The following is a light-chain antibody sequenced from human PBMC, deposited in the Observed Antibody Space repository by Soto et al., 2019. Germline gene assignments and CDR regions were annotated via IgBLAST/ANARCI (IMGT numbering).Light chain of an antibody. CDR3: QQSYSTPLT. V-gene: IGKV1-39*01. CDR1: QSFSTY. J-gene: IGKJ4*01. CDR2: AAS. Sequence: DIQLTQSPSSLSASIGDRVTITCRASQSFSTYLNWYQQKQGKAPKLLIYAASVLQSGVPSRVRGSGSGPDFTITISNLQPEDFATYYCQQSYSTPLTCGGGTKVDI.